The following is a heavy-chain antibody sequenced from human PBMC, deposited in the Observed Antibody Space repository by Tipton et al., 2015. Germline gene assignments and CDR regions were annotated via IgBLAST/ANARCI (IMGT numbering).Heavy chain of an antibody. D-gene: IGHD3-3*01. CDR2: IQPGDSDT. J-gene: IGHJ6*02. V-gene: IGHV5-51*01. CDR1: GYTFSNHW. CDR3: ARHMPAHYDFWGMDV. Sequence: QLVQSGAEVKKPGESLKISCKGFGYTFSNHWIAWVRQMPGKGLEWMGIIQPGDSDTRYSPSFQGQVIISADKSLSTAYLQWSSLKASDTAMYYCARHMPAHYDFWGMDVWGQGTTVTVS.